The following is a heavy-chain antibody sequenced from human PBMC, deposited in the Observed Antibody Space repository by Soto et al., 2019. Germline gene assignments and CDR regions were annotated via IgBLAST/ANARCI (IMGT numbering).Heavy chain of an antibody. CDR3: AKGGLVVIAASGALFDY. D-gene: IGHD6-13*01. CDR1: GFTFSSYA. V-gene: IGHV3-23*01. CDR2: ISGSGGNT. J-gene: IGHJ4*02. Sequence: PGGSLRLSCAASGFTFSSYAMSWVRQAPGKGLEWVSAISGSGGNTYYADSVNGRFTISRDNSKNTLYLQVNSLRAEATAVYYCAKGGLVVIAASGALFDYWGQGTLVTVSS.